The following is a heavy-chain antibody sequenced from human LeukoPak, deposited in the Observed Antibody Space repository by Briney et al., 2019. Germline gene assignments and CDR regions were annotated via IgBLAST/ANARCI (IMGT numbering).Heavy chain of an antibody. CDR3: AKGDYGGNSHTFDI. CDR2: ISYDGSNK. D-gene: IGHD4-23*01. V-gene: IGHV3-30*18. J-gene: IGHJ3*02. CDR1: GFTFSSYG. Sequence: PGGSLRLSCAASGFTFSSYGMHWVRQAPGKGLEWVAVISYDGSNKYYADSVKGRFTISRDNSKNTLYLQMNSLRAEDTAVYFCAKGDYGGNSHTFDIWGQGTMVTVSS.